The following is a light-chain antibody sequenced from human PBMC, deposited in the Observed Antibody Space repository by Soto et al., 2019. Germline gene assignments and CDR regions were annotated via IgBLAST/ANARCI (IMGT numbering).Light chain of an antibody. Sequence: QSVLTQPASVSGSPGQSITISCTGTSSDVGGYNYVSWYQQHPGKAPKLMIYEVSNRPSGVSNRFSGSKSSNTASLTISGLQAEDEADYYCSSDTSSSIVVFGGGTKLTVL. CDR3: SSDTSSSIVV. J-gene: IGLJ2*01. V-gene: IGLV2-14*01. CDR1: SSDVGGYNY. CDR2: EVS.